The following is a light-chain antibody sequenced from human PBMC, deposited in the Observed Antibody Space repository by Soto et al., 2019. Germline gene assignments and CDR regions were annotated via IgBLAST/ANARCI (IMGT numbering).Light chain of an antibody. J-gene: IGKJ1*01. CDR1: QSLGVS. CDR2: GAS. V-gene: IGKV3D-15*01. CDR3: EHYKSHPEV. Sequence: EIVLTQSPATLSASPGEMVTLSCRASQSLGVSLACYQQKPGQAPRLLIYGASSRATGIPDRFSGSGSGTECSLTIGSLQPDDFAAFFCEHYKSHPEVFGQGTKVDI.